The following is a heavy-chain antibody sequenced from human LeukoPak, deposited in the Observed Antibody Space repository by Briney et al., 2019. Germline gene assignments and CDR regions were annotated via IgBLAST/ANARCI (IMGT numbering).Heavy chain of an antibody. V-gene: IGHV3-74*01. J-gene: IGHJ3*02. Sequence: GGSLRLSCAASGFTFSSYWMHWVRQAPGKGLVWVSRINSDGSSASYADSVKGRFTISRDNAKNTLYLQMNSLRAEDTAVYYCARVRYYDSSGYFKIPHDAFDIWGQGTMVTVSS. CDR2: INSDGSSA. D-gene: IGHD3-22*01. CDR3: ARVRYYDSSGYFKIPHDAFDI. CDR1: GFTFSSYW.